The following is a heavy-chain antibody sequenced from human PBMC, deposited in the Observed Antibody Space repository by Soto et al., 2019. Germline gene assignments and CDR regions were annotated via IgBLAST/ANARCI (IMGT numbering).Heavy chain of an antibody. V-gene: IGHV4-34*01. Sequence: PSATLSLTCAVYGGSFSGYYWSWIRQPPGKGLEWSGEINHSGSTNYNPSLKSRVTISVDTSKNQFSLKLSSVTAADTAVYYCARSYAAARTGGYYYYYYGMDVWGQGTTVTVSS. CDR1: GGSFSGYY. CDR3: ARSYAAARTGGYYYYYYGMDV. CDR2: INHSGST. D-gene: IGHD6-6*01. J-gene: IGHJ6*02.